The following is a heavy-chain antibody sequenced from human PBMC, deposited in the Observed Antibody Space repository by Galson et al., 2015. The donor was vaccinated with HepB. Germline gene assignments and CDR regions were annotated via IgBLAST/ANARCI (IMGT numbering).Heavy chain of an antibody. CDR1: GGSITINNYY. J-gene: IGHJ4*02. Sequence: ETLSLTCTVSGGSITINNYYWGWVRQSPGKGLEWIASIYYTGSTYYTPSLKSRVTMSVDTAKNQFSLKLHSVTAADTAMYYCARFNYLIDYWGQGVRVTVSS. V-gene: IGHV4-39*07. CDR3: ARFNYLIDY. D-gene: IGHD4-11*01. CDR2: IYYTGST.